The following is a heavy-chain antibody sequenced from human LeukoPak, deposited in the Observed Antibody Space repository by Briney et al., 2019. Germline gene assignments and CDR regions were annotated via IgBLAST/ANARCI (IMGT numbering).Heavy chain of an antibody. V-gene: IGHV4-59*11. J-gene: IGHJ6*03. Sequence: SETLSLTCTVSGGSISSHYWSWIRQPPGKGLEWIGYIYHSGSTNYNPSLKSRVTISVDTSKNQFSLKLSSVTAADTAVYYCARVFFGVADRGYYYYYYYMDVWGKGTTVTVSS. CDR3: ARVFFGVADRGYYYYYYYMDV. D-gene: IGHD3-3*01. CDR2: IYHSGST. CDR1: GGSISSHY.